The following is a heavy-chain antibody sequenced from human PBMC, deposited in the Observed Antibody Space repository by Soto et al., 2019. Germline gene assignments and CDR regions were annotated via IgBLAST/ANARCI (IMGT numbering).Heavy chain of an antibody. V-gene: IGHV3-13*01. J-gene: IGHJ6*02. CDR3: ARELHGGSYGMDV. CDR1: GFTFSNYD. Sequence: PAWCLRLSCAASGFTFSNYDMHWFRQVTGKGLEWVSGITTAGDTYYPGSVKGRFTISREKAKNSLYLQMNSLSAGDTAVYYCARELHGGSYGMDVWGHGTTVTVSS. CDR2: ITTAGDT.